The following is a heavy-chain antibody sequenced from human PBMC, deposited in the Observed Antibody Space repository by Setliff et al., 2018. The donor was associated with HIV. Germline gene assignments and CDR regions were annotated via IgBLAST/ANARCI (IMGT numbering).Heavy chain of an antibody. D-gene: IGHD3-10*01. Sequence: KASETLSLTCAFNGGSLSGYYWMWIRQSPGEGLEWIGEINHSGNTNYNPSLKSRVTMSGDTSKNQFSLNLTSVTAADTAVYFCARGLGRGSGTYYNPPGYWGPGTLVTVSS. CDR2: INHSGNT. CDR1: GGSLSGYY. V-gene: IGHV4-34*01. CDR3: ARGLGRGSGTYYNPPGY. J-gene: IGHJ4*02.